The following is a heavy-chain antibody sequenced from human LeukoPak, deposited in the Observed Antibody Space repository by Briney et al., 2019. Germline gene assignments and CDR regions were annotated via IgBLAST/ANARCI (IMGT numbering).Heavy chain of an antibody. Sequence: GGSLRLSCAASGFTFSSYWMSWVRQAPGKGPEWVANIKQDGTEKYYVDSVKGRFTISRDNAKNSLHLRMNSLRAEDTAVYYCARHYYDTSGYYGRDYFDYWGQGTLVTVSS. CDR3: ARHYYDTSGYYGRDYFDY. CDR1: GFTFSSYW. CDR2: IKQDGTEK. J-gene: IGHJ4*02. V-gene: IGHV3-7*01. D-gene: IGHD3-22*01.